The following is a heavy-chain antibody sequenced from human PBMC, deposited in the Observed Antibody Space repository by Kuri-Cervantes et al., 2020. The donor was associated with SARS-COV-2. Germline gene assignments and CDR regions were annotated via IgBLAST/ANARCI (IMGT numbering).Heavy chain of an antibody. CDR2: INRDGSST. Sequence: GGSLRLSCAASGFTFSSYWRHWVRQAPGKGLVWVSRINRDGSSTSYADSVKGRFTISRDNANNTLYLQMNSLRAEDTAVYYCAREEGYSNKGGYYYYYYYMDVWGQGTLVTVSS. CDR3: AREEGYSNKGGYYYYYYYMDV. D-gene: IGHD4-11*01. V-gene: IGHV3-74*01. J-gene: IGHJ6*03. CDR1: GFTFSSYW.